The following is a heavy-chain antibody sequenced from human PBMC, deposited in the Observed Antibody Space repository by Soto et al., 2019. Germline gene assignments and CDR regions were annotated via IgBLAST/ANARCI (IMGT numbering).Heavy chain of an antibody. D-gene: IGHD6-13*01. Sequence: QLQLQESGPGLVKPSETLSLTCTVSGGSISSSSYYWGWIRQPPGKGLEWIGSIYYSGSTYYNPSLKSRVTISVDTSKNQFSLKLSSVTAADTAVYYCARRAAQQLMPTTSYYFDYWGQGTLVTVSS. CDR1: GGSISSSSYY. V-gene: IGHV4-39*01. CDR2: IYYSGST. CDR3: ARRAAQQLMPTTSYYFDY. J-gene: IGHJ4*02.